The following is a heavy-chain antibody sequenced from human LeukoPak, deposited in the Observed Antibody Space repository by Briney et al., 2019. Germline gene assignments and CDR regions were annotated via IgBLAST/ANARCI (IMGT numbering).Heavy chain of an antibody. V-gene: IGHV4-39*02. CDR2: IHYIGST. Sequence: PSETLSLTXTVSGDSIRNHNYFWGWIRQPPGKGLDWIGSIHYIGSTYFNLSLKSRVTVPVDTSKNHFSLKLSSVTAADTGVYYCATSVYSSGWHPFFDYWGQGAPVIVSS. CDR3: ATSVYSSGWHPFFDY. D-gene: IGHD6-19*01. CDR1: GDSIRNHNYF. J-gene: IGHJ4*02.